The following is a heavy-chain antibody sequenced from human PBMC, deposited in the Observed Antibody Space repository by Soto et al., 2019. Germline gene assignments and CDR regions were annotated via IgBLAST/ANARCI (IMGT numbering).Heavy chain of an antibody. CDR2: IYYSGST. CDR3: ARDRDGYNYFDY. J-gene: IGHJ4*02. CDR1: GGSITSYY. V-gene: IGHV4-59*01. Sequence: SETLSLTCTVSGGSITSYYWNWIRQPPGQGLEWIGYIYYSGSTTYNPSLKSRVSLSVDTSKNQCSLKMSSVTAADTALYYCARDRDGYNYFDYWGQGTLVTVSS. D-gene: IGHD5-12*01.